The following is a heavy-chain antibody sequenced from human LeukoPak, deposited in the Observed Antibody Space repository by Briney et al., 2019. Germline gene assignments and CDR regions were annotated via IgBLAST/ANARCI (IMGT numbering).Heavy chain of an antibody. CDR2: INHSGST. CDR1: GGSFSGYY. V-gene: IGHV4-34*01. J-gene: IGHJ5*02. D-gene: IGHD2-2*01. CDR3: ARGSEYCSSTSCPNWFDP. Sequence: SETLSLTCAVYGGSFSGYYWSWIRQPPGKGLEWIGEINHSGSTNYNPSLKSRVTISVDTSKNQFSLKLSSVTAADTAVYYCARGSEYCSSTSCPNWFDPWGQGTLVTVSS.